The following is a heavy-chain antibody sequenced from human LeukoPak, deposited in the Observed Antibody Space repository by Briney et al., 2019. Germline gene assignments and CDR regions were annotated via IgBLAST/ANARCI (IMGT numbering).Heavy chain of an antibody. J-gene: IGHJ3*02. Sequence: PGGSLRLSCAASGFTFSSYWMNWVRQAPGKGLEWVANIKKDGSERYYMDSVKGRFTISRDNTKKSLYLQMNTLRAEDTAVYYCARDLAGPPQEAFDIWGQGTMVTVSS. V-gene: IGHV3-7*01. CDR3: ARDLAGPPQEAFDI. CDR1: GFTFSSYW. CDR2: IKKDGSER.